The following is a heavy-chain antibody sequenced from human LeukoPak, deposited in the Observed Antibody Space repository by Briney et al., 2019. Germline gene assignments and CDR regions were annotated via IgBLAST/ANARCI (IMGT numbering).Heavy chain of an antibody. CDR3: ARGTSYCDSSAPPGY. CDR1: GFTFSSYA. D-gene: IGHD3-22*01. J-gene: IGHJ4*02. Sequence: GGSLRLSCAASGFTFSSYAMSWVRQAPGKGLEWVSAISGSGGSTYYADSVKGRFTISRDNSKNTLYLQMNSLRAEDTAVYYCARGTSYCDSSAPPGYWGQGTLVTVSS. CDR2: ISGSGGST. V-gene: IGHV3-23*01.